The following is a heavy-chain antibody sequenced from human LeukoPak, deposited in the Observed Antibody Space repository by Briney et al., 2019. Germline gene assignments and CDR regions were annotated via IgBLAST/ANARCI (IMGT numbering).Heavy chain of an antibody. J-gene: IGHJ5*02. CDR1: GFTFSSYS. CDR2: ISSSSSYI. Sequence: GGSLRLSCAASGFTFSSYSMNWVRQAPGKGLEWVSSISSSSSYIYYADSVKGRFTISRDNAKNSLYLQMNSLRAEDTAVYYCAKDPYVAAAGENWFDPWGQGTLVTVSS. V-gene: IGHV3-21*04. D-gene: IGHD6-13*01. CDR3: AKDPYVAAAGENWFDP.